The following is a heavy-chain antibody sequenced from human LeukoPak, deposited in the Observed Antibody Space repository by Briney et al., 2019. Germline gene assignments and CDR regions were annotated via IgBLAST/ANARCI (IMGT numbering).Heavy chain of an antibody. Sequence: SETLSLTCTVSGGSISSGGYYWSWIRQPPGKGLEWIGYIYHSGSTYYNPFLKSRVTISVDRSKNQFSLKLSSVTAADTAVYYCARWIPLNIVVVPAAIGPWGQGTLVTVSS. D-gene: IGHD2-2*01. CDR1: GGSISSGGYY. J-gene: IGHJ5*02. CDR3: ARWIPLNIVVVPAAIGP. V-gene: IGHV4-30-2*01. CDR2: IYHSGST.